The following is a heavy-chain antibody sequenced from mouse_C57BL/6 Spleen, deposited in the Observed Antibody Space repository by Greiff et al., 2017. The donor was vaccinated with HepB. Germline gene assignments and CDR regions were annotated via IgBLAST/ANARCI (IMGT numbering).Heavy chain of an antibody. D-gene: IGHD2-4*01. CDR2: IRNKANGYTT. J-gene: IGHJ3*01. Sequence: EVKVVESGGGLVQPGGSLSLSCAASGFTFTDYYMSWVRQPPGKALEWLGFIRNKANGYTTEYSASVKGRFTISRDNSQSILYLQMNALRAEDSATYYCARIYYDYDGIFFAYWGQGTLVTVSA. V-gene: IGHV7-3*01. CDR1: GFTFTDYY. CDR3: ARIYYDYDGIFFAY.